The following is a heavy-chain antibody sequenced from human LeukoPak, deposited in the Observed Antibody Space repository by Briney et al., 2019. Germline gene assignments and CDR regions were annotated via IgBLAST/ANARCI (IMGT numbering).Heavy chain of an antibody. J-gene: IGHJ5*02. CDR1: GFTFSSYA. CDR3: AIGRASGWYEFDN. Sequence: GGSLRLSCAASGFTFSSYAMSWVRQAPGKGLEWVSAISGSGGSTYYADSVKGRFTISRDNSKNTLYLQMNSLRAEDTAVYYCAIGRASGWYEFDNWGQGTLVTVSS. V-gene: IGHV3-23*01. CDR2: ISGSGGST. D-gene: IGHD6-19*01.